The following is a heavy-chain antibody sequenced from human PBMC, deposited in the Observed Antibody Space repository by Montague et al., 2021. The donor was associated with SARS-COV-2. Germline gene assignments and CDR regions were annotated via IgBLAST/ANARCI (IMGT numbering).Heavy chain of an antibody. Sequence: SETLSLTCTVSGDSVSSSDHYWGWVRQPPGKGLEWLGIVYYSGXTXYXXXXKGRVTISIDASKNQFSLKLNSLTATDTAIYHCARRRLREDYFDFWGQGTLPTVSS. J-gene: IGHJ4*02. D-gene: IGHD4-17*01. CDR1: GDSVSSSDHY. CDR2: VYYSGXT. CDR3: ARRRLREDYFDF. V-gene: IGHV4-39*01.